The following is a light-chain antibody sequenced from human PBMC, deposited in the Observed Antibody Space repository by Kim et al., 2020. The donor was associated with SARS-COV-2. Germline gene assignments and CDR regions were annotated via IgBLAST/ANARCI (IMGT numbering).Light chain of an antibody. CDR3: NSYTSSTTWV. CDR2: DVT. CDR1: SSDVGGYNY. Sequence: QSALTQPASVSGSPGQSITISCTGTSSDVGGYNYVSWYQHHPGKAPKLMIYDVTKRPSGVSNRFSGSKSGNTASLTISGLQAEDEANYYCNSYTSSTTWVFGGETQLTVL. J-gene: IGLJ3*02. V-gene: IGLV2-14*03.